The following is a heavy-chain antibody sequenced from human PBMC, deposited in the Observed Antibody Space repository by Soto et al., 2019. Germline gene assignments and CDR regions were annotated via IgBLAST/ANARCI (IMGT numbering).Heavy chain of an antibody. CDR2: IYPGDSDT. Sequence: EESLKISCHGSGYSLASYWIGWVRQMPWKDLEWMGIIYPGDSDTRYSPSFQGQVTISADKSLRTAYLQWTSLKASDTALYYCARTRSFTLGFYYDGMDVWGQGTTVTVS. J-gene: IGHJ6*02. D-gene: IGHD6-6*01. V-gene: IGHV5-51*01. CDR3: ARTRSFTLGFYYDGMDV. CDR1: GYSLASYW.